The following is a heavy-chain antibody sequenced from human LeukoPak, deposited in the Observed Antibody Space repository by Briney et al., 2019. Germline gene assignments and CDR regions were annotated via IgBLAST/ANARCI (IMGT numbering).Heavy chain of an antibody. CDR1: GYTFTSYD. V-gene: IGHV1-8*03. D-gene: IGHD5-12*01. CDR2: VNPNSGST. Sequence: ASVKVSCKASGYTFTSYDINWVRQTTGQGLEWMGWVNPNSGSTGYAQKFQGRVTITRNTSVSTASMELSGLRSEDTAVYYCARGRSTGYPYYFEYWGQGTLVTVSS. CDR3: ARGRSTGYPYYFEY. J-gene: IGHJ4*02.